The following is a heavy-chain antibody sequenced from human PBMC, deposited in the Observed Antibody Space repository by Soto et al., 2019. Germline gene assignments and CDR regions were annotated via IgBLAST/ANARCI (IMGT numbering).Heavy chain of an antibody. CDR3: SRGSGRLHIYS. D-gene: IGHD1-26*01. V-gene: IGHV3-30*03. CDR1: GFSFSTYG. J-gene: IGHJ4*02. CDR2: TTYDGGIK. Sequence: PAGSLRLSCAASGFSFSTYGMEWVRLAPGKGLEWVAATTYDGGIKHYADSVKGRFTISRDNANNSLFLEMDGLRAEDTALYYCSRGSGRLHIYSWGRGIRVTVSS.